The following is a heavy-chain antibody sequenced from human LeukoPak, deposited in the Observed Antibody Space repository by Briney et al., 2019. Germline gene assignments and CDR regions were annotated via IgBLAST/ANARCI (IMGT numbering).Heavy chain of an antibody. Sequence: PGRSLRLSCAASGFTFSSYGMHWVRQAPGKGLEWVAVIWYDGSNKYYADSVKGRFTISRGNSKNTLYLQMNSLRAEDTAVYYCARETDTAMGYGMDVWGQGTTVTVSS. J-gene: IGHJ6*02. V-gene: IGHV3-33*01. CDR2: IWYDGSNK. CDR1: GFTFSSYG. D-gene: IGHD5-18*01. CDR3: ARETDTAMGYGMDV.